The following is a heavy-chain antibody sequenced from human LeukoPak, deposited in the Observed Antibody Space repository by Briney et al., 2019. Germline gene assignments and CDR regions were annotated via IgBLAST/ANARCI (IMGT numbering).Heavy chain of an antibody. CDR2: IIPIFGTA. CDR1: GGTFSSYA. V-gene: IGHV1-69*13. Sequence: GASVKVSCKASGGTFSSYAISWVRQAPGQGLEWMGGIIPIFGTANYAQKFQGRVTITADESTSTAYMELSSLRSEDTAVYYCARGGKEYSGYDWGYWGQGTLVTVSS. D-gene: IGHD5-12*01. J-gene: IGHJ4*02. CDR3: ARGGKEYSGYDWGY.